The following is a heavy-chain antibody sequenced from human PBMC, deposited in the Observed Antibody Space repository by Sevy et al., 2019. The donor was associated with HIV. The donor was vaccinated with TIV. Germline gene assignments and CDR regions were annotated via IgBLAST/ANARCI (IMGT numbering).Heavy chain of an antibody. Sequence: GGSLRLSCAASGFTFSSYDMHWVRQVTGQGLEWVSGIGIAGDTYYPGSVEGRFTISRENARNSLDLQMNSLRAGDTAVYYCVRGNNLGELGYWFDPWGQGTLVTVSS. CDR2: IGIAGDT. D-gene: IGHD3-10*01. CDR1: GFTFSSYD. J-gene: IGHJ5*02. CDR3: VRGNNLGELGYWFDP. V-gene: IGHV3-13*01.